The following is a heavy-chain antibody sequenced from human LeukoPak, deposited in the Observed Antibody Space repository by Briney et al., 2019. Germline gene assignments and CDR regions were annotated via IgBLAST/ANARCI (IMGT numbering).Heavy chain of an antibody. CDR3: AKSDPYGDSLIEI. J-gene: IGHJ4*02. V-gene: IGHV3-48*04. Sequence: PGGSLRLSCAASGFTFSRFSMNWVRQAPGKGLEWLSHISSTGGTIYYADSVKGRLTVSRDNAKNSLYLQMNSLRAEDTAVYYCAKSDPYGDSLIEIWGQGALVTVSS. CDR2: ISSTGGTI. D-gene: IGHD4-17*01. CDR1: GFTFSRFS.